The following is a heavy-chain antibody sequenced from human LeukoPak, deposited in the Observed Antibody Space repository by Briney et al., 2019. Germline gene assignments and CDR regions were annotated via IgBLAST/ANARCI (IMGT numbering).Heavy chain of an antibody. CDR3: VRGRVLGAFDI. J-gene: IGHJ3*02. CDR2: IYYSGGT. Sequence: SETLSLTCTLPGGSISSYSWTWIWQPPGKGLEWIASIYYSGGTNYNPSPKTRVPISVDTSKNQFSLKLSSVTAADTAVYYCVRGRVLGAFDIWGQGTMVTVSS. D-gene: IGHD3-16*01. V-gene: IGHV4-59*01. CDR1: GGSISSYS.